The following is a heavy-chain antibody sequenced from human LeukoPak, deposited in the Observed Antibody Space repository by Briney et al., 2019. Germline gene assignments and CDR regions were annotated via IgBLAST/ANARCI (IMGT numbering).Heavy chain of an antibody. V-gene: IGHV3-30*02. J-gene: IGHJ4*02. D-gene: IGHD6-25*01. Sequence: GGSLRLSCAASGFTFSSYGMHWVRQAPGKGLEWVAFIRYDGSNKYYADSVKGRFTISRDNAKNSLYLQMNSLRAEDTAVYYCARGQRLDYWGQGTLVTVSS. CDR2: IRYDGSNK. CDR3: ARGQRLDY. CDR1: GFTFSSYG.